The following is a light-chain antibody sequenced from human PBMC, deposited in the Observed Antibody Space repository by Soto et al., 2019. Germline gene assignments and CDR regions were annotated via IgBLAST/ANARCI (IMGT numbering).Light chain of an antibody. J-gene: IGLJ2*01. V-gene: IGLV2-14*01. CDR3: SSYTSSSTLVV. CDR2: DVS. Sequence: QSALTQPDSVSGSPGQSITISCTGTSSDVGGYNYVSWYQQHPGKAPKLMIYDVSNRPSGVSNRFSGSKSGNTASLTISGLQAEDEADYYGSSYTSSSTLVVFGGGTKLTVL. CDR1: SSDVGGYNY.